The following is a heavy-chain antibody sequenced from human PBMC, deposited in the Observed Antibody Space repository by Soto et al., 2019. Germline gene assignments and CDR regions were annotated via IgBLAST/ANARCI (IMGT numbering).Heavy chain of an antibody. V-gene: IGHV3-64D*08. Sequence: GGSLRLSCSASGFTFSSYAMHWVRQAPGKGLEYVSAISSNGGSTYYADSVKGRFTISRDNSKNTLYLQMSSLRAEDTAVYYCVKTYSSGWSDRFDYWGQGTLVTVSS. CDR1: GFTFSSYA. D-gene: IGHD6-19*01. CDR3: VKTYSSGWSDRFDY. CDR2: ISSNGGST. J-gene: IGHJ4*02.